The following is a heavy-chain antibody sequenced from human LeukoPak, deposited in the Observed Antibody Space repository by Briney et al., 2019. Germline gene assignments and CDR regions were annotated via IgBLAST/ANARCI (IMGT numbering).Heavy chain of an antibody. V-gene: IGHV1-2*02. D-gene: IGHD4-17*01. CDR3: ARAGDYGHYSGYFQH. Sequence: ASVKVSCKASGYTFTGYYMHWVRQAPGQGLEWMGWINPNSGGTNYAQKFQGRVTMTRDTSISTAYMELSRLRSDDTAVYYCARAGDYGHYSGYFQHWGQGTLVTVSS. J-gene: IGHJ1*01. CDR2: INPNSGGT. CDR1: GYTFTGYY.